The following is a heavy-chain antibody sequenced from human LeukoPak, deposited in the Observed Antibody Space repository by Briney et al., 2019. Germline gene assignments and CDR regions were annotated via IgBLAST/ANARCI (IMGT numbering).Heavy chain of an antibody. D-gene: IGHD3-10*01. CDR2: INHSGST. CDR3: ARVGVTMVRGGDV. J-gene: IGHJ6*02. CDR1: GGSFRGYY. V-gene: IGHV4-34*01. Sequence: PSETLSLTCAVYGGSFRGYYWSWIRQPPGKGLEWIGEINHSGSTNYNPSLKSRVTISVDTSKNQFSLKLSSVTAADTAVYYCARVGVTMVRGGDVWGQGTTVTVSS.